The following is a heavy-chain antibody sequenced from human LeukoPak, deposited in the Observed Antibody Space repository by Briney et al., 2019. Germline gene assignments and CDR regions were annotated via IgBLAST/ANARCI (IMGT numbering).Heavy chain of an antibody. Sequence: PSETLSLTCTVSGGSISSYYWSWIRQPPGKGLEWIGSIYHSGSTYYNPSLKSRVTISVDTSENQFSLKLSSVTAADTAVYYCASQYYYDSSGYYLDYWGQGTLVTVSS. D-gene: IGHD3-22*01. V-gene: IGHV4-59*08. CDR1: GGSISSYY. CDR2: IYHSGST. J-gene: IGHJ4*02. CDR3: ASQYYYDSSGYYLDY.